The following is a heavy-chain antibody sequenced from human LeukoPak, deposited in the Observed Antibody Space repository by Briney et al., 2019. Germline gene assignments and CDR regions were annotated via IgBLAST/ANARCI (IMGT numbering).Heavy chain of an antibody. CDR2: IYRDGET. Sequence: PGGSLRLSCVASGFTFSGSYLSWVRQAPGKELEWVSVIYRDGETYYAGSVKGRFTISRDNSKNTVYLQMTNLRVEDTAVYFCARGYCTATDCHAGWWFHLWGQGTLVSVSS. V-gene: IGHV3-53*01. CDR1: GFTFSGSY. D-gene: IGHD2-8*02. CDR3: ARGYCTATDCHAGWWFHL. J-gene: IGHJ5*02.